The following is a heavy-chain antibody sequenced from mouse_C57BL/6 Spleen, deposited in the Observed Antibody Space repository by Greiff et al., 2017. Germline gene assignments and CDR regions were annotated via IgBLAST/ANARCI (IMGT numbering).Heavy chain of an antibody. J-gene: IGHJ2*01. CDR2: IYPRRGST. D-gene: IGHD2-12*01. CDR1: GYTFTSHG. Sequence: QVQLQQSGAELARPGASVKLSCKASGYTFTSHGIRWVKQRTGQGLEWIGEIYPRRGSTYYNEKFKGKATLTADKSSSTAYMELHSLTSEDSAVYCWARRGSYVTKEEVDYWGQGTTLTVSS. CDR3: ARRGSYVTKEEVDY. V-gene: IGHV1-81*01.